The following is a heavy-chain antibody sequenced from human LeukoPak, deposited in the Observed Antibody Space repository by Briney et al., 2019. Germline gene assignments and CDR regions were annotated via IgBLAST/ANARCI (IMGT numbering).Heavy chain of an antibody. J-gene: IGHJ3*02. CDR3: ARAYYYDSSGYSSDAFDI. CDR1: GFTVGSSY. D-gene: IGHD3-22*01. Sequence: GESLRLSCAASGFTVGSSYMSWVRQAPGKGLEWVAVISYDGSNKYYADSVKGRFTISRDNSKNTLYLQMNSLRAEDTAVYYCARAYYYDSSGYSSDAFDIWGQGTMVTVSS. CDR2: ISYDGSNK. V-gene: IGHV3-30-3*01.